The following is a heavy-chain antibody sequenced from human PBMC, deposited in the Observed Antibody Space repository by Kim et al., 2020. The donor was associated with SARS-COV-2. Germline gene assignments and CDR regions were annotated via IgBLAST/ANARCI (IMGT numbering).Heavy chain of an antibody. CDR3: TTVSMR. CDR1: GIPLSNAW. V-gene: IGHV3-15*01. D-gene: IGHD2-2*01. CDR2: IKSKTDGGTA. Sequence: GGSLRLSCAVSGIPLSNAWFNWVRQSPGKGLEWVGRIKSKTDGGTADLAAPVKGRFAISSDDSKNTLSLLMNNGETVDAAVYYCTTVSMRWGQGTLVTVSS. J-gene: IGHJ4*02.